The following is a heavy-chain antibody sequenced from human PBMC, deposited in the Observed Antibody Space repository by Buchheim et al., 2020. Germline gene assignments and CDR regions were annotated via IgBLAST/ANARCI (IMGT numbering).Heavy chain of an antibody. D-gene: IGHD3-16*01. CDR3: ARDAYYFDS. Sequence: QVQLQESGPGLVKPSQTLSLTCTVSGGSISGGGDYWTWLRQHPGKGLEWIGYIAYSGTTYYNPSLKGRVIMSVDTSKNQFSLKLTSVTAADTAVYYCARDAYYFDSWGKGTL. CDR1: GGSISGGGDY. J-gene: IGHJ4*02. V-gene: IGHV4-31*03. CDR2: IAYSGTT.